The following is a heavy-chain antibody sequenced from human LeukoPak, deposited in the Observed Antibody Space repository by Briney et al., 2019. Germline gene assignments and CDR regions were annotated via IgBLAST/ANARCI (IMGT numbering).Heavy chain of an antibody. D-gene: IGHD6-19*01. CDR1: GFTFSKYW. V-gene: IGHV3-74*01. CDR3: ATKQWLAPPPDS. J-gene: IGHJ4*02. Sequence: GGSLRLSCAASGFTFSKYWMLRVRQAPGKGPESVSRINTDGTVTTYADSVKGRFTVSRDNADNTMFLQMNSVRDEDTAVYYCATKQWLAPPPDSWGQGTPVTVSS. CDR2: INTDGTVT.